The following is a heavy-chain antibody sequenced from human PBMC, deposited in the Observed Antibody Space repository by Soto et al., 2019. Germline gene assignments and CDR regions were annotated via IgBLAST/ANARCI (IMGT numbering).Heavy chain of an antibody. V-gene: IGHV4-31*03. J-gene: IGHJ4*02. Sequence: QMQLQESGPGLVKPSQTLSLTCTVSGDSIRSGDYYWSWIRQHPGKGLEWIGYIYTSGSTDYNASLRSRISISVDTSKNQFSLRLSSVTAADTAVYHCARQTETTWYFDSWCQGTLVTVSS. CDR3: ARQTETTWYFDS. CDR2: IYTSGST. CDR1: GDSIRSGDYY. D-gene: IGHD1-7*01.